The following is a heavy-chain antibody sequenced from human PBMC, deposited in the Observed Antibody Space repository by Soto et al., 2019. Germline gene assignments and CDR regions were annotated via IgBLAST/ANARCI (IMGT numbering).Heavy chain of an antibody. CDR2: INDRGSI. J-gene: IGHJ2*01. V-gene: IGHV4-34*01. D-gene: IGHD3-9*01. CDR1: GGSFSGYY. Sequence: QVQLQKWGAGPLRPLETLSLTCGVSGGSFSGYYWAWIRQSPGKGLEWIGEINDRGSINYNPPLKSRVSISVDTSKNHYSLNLRSVTAADTAVYYCARESHDILTGPPWVWYFDLWGRGTLVTVSS. CDR3: ARESHDILTGPPWVWYFDL.